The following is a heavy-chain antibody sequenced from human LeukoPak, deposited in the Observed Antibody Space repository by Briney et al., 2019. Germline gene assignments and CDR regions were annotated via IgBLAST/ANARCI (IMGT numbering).Heavy chain of an antibody. V-gene: IGHV1-18*01. CDR3: ARDYSGVPRWFGELFPYCDAFDI. CDR1: GYTFTSYG. J-gene: IGHJ3*02. Sequence: ASVKVSCKASGYTFTSYGISWVRQAPGQGLEWMGWISAYNGNTNYAQKLQGRVTMTTDTSTRTAYMELRSLRSDDTAVYYCARDYSGVPRWFGELFPYCDAFDIWGQGTMVTVSS. CDR2: ISAYNGNT. D-gene: IGHD3-10*01.